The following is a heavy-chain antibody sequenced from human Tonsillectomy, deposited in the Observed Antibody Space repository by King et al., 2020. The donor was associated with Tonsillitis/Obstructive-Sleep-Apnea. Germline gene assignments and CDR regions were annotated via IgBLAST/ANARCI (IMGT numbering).Heavy chain of an antibody. Sequence: QLVQSGAEVKKPGASVKVSCKASGYTFTSYYMHWVRQAPGQGLEWMGIINPSGGSTSYAQKFQGRVTMTRDTSTSTVYMELSSLRSEDTAVYYCAREGTQNEGTSCPQWCYYYYMDVWGKGTTVTVSS. CDR3: AREGTQNEGTSCPQWCYYYYMDV. J-gene: IGHJ6*03. CDR2: INPSGGST. CDR1: GYTFTSYY. D-gene: IGHD2-2*01. V-gene: IGHV1-46*01.